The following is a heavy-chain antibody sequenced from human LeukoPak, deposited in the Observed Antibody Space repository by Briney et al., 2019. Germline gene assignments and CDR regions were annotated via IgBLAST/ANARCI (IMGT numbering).Heavy chain of an antibody. V-gene: IGHV1-18*01. CDR2: ISAYNGNT. Sequence: GASVNVSCKASGYTFTSYGISWVRQAPGQGLEWMGWISAYNGNTNYAQKLQGRVTMTTDTSTSTAYMELRSLRSDDTAVYYCARAFSVVVVITDYYYGMDVWGQGTTVTVYS. CDR3: ARAFSVVVVITDYYYGMDV. CDR1: GYTFTSYG. J-gene: IGHJ6*02. D-gene: IGHD3-22*01.